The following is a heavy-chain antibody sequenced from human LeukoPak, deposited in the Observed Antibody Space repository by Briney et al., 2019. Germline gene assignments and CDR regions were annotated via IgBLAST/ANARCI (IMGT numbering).Heavy chain of an antibody. V-gene: IGHV3-7*01. CDR3: ASCRGCDFWSGGDFDY. CDR1: GFTFSSYW. Sequence: GGSLRLSCAASGFTFSSYWMSWVRQPPGKGLEWVANIKQGGSEKYYVDSVKGRFTISIDKAKNSLYLQMNSLRAEDTAVYYCASCRGCDFWSGGDFDYWGQGTLVTVSS. J-gene: IGHJ4*02. CDR2: IKQGGSEK. D-gene: IGHD3-3*01.